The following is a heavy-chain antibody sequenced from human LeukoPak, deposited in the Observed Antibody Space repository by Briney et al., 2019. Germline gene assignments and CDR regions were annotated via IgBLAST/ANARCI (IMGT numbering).Heavy chain of an antibody. J-gene: IGHJ4*02. CDR3: AKDARSRYYYDSSGSDFDY. Sequence: GGSLRLSCAASGFTFDDYAMHWVRQAPGKGLEWVSSISWNSGSIAYADSVKGRFTISRDNAKNSLYLQMNSLRAEDTALYYCAKDARSRYYYDSSGSDFDYWGQGTLVTVSS. CDR2: ISWNSGSI. V-gene: IGHV3-9*01. CDR1: GFTFDDYA. D-gene: IGHD3-22*01.